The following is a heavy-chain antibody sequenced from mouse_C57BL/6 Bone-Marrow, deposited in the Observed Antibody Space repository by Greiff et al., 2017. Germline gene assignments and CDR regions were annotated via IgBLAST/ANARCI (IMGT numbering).Heavy chain of an antibody. CDR1: GYSITSGYY. V-gene: IGHV3-6*01. D-gene: IGHD3-2*02. J-gene: IGHJ3*01. CDR3: AREGDSSGYGFAY. CDR2: ISYDGSN. Sequence: DVHLVESGPGLVKPSQSLSLTCSVTGYSITSGYYWNWIRQFPGNKLEWMGYISYDGSNNYNPSRKNRISITRDTSKNQFFLKLNSVTTEDTATYYCAREGDSSGYGFAYWGQGTLVTVSA.